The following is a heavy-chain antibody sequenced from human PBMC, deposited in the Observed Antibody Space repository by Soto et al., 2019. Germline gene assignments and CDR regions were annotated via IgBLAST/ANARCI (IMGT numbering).Heavy chain of an antibody. V-gene: IGHV1-69*13. J-gene: IGHJ6*02. CDR1: GGTFSSYA. CDR3: ARDRSSTERYYYGMDV. Sequence: ASVKVSCKASGGTFSSYAISWVRQAPGQGLEWMGGIIPIFGTANYAQKFQGRVTITADESTSTAYMELSSLRSEDTAVYYCARDRSSTERYYYGMDVWGQGTTVTVSS. CDR2: IIPIFGTA. D-gene: IGHD2-15*01.